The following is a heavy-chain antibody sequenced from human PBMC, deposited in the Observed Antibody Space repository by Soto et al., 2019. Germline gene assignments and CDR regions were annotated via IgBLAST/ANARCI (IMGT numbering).Heavy chain of an antibody. CDR2: IYYNGYT. CDR3: ARCSLVVIPVPGFDP. J-gene: IGHJ5*02. V-gene: IGHV4-31*03. Sequence: QVQLQESGPGLVKPSQTLSLTCTVSGGSISSGGYYWSWIRQHPGRGLEWIGYIYYNGYTYYNPSLKSRVTVSVDTSKNQFSLNVRSVTAADTAVYYCARCSLVVIPVPGFDPWGQGTLVTVSS. D-gene: IGHD2-15*01. CDR1: GGSISSGGYY.